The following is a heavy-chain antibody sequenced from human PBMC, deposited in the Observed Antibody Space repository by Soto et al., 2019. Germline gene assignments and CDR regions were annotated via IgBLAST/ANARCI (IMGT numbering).Heavy chain of an antibody. V-gene: IGHV4-31*03. J-gene: IGHJ4*02. CDR1: GGSISRGGYY. D-gene: IGHD4-4*01. Sequence: QVQLQESGQRLVKPSQTLSLTCTVPGGSISRGGYYWSWIRQHPGKGLEWLVFINYTGSTYYNPALKSRVNISVDMSKNQCSLKLSSVTAADTAVYYCAREPWHTVSLFDYWGQGTLVTVSS. CDR2: INYTGST. CDR3: AREPWHTVSLFDY.